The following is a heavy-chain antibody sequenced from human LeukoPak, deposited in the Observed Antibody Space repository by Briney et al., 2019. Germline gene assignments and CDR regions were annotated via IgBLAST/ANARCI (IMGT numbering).Heavy chain of an antibody. D-gene: IGHD5-18*01. CDR3: ARGYSYGPYYYYYYMDV. V-gene: IGHV4-59*01. J-gene: IGHJ6*03. Sequence: SETLSLTCTVSGGSISSYYWSWIRQPPGKGLEWIGYIYYSGSTNYNPSLKSRVTISVDTSKKQLSLKLSSVTAADTAVYYRARGYSYGPYYYYYYMDVWGKGTTVTVSS. CDR2: IYYSGST. CDR1: GGSISSYY.